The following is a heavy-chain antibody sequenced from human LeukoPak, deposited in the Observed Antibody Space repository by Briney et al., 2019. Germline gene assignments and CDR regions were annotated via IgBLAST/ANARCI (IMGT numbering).Heavy chain of an antibody. CDR3: ALLTMSNPPFDY. CDR1: GFTFSNYG. CDR2: IRYDGSNK. Sequence: PGGSLRLSCAASGFTFSNYGMHWVRQAPGKGLEGVAFIRYDGSNKYYADSVKGRFTISRDNTKNTVYLQMNSLRAEDTAVYYCALLTMSNPPFDYWGQGTLVTVSS. V-gene: IGHV3-30*02. J-gene: IGHJ4*02. D-gene: IGHD2/OR15-2a*01.